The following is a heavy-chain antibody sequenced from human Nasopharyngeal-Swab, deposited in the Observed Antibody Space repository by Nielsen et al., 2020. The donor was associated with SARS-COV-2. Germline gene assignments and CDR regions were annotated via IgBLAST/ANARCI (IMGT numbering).Heavy chain of an antibody. CDR1: GFTFRSYW. CDR2: INEDGSIT. J-gene: IGHJ5*02. D-gene: IGHD3-16*01. CDR3: GRDLGGRFST. Sequence: GESLKISCAASGFTFRSYWMRWVRQVPGKGLVWVSRINEDGSITNYADSVEGRFTISRDNAKNTLFLHMNSLRAEDTAVYYCGRDLGGRFSTWGQGTLVTASS. V-gene: IGHV3-74*01.